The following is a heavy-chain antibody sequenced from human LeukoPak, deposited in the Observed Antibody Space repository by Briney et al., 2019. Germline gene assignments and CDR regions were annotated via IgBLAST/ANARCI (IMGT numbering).Heavy chain of an antibody. J-gene: IGHJ2*01. CDR3: ARGPMPDYYDSSGSAFDI. D-gene: IGHD3-22*01. Sequence: PGGSLRLSCAASGFTFSSYAMHWVRQAPGKGLEYVSAISSNGGSTYYANSVKGRFTISRDNSKNTLYLQMGSLRAEDMAVYYCARGPMPDYYDSSGSAFDIWGRGTLVTVSS. CDR2: ISSNGGST. CDR1: GFTFSSYA. V-gene: IGHV3-64*01.